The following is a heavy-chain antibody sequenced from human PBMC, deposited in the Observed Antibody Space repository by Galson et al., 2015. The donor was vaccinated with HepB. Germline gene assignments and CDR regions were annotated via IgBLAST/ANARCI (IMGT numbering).Heavy chain of an antibody. CDR2: ISSSSSYI. D-gene: IGHD2-2*01. CDR1: GFTFSSYS. CDR3: EVVPAATRNWFDP. V-gene: IGHV3-21*01. J-gene: IGHJ5*02. Sequence: SLRLSCAASGFTFSSYSMNWVRQAPGKGLEWVSSISSSSSYIYYADSVKGRFTISRDNAKNSLYLQMNSLRAEDTAVYYCEVVPAATRNWFDPWGQGTLVTVSS.